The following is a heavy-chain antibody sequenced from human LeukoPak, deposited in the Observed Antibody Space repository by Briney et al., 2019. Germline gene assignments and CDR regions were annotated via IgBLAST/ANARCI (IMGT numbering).Heavy chain of an antibody. CDR1: GFTVSSNY. D-gene: IGHD3-3*01. V-gene: IGHV3-53*01. Sequence: GGSLRLSCAASGFTVSSNYMSWVRQAPGKGLEWVSVIYSGGSTYYADSVKGRFTISRDNSKNTLYLQMNSLRAEDTAVYYYARSGYYEEGVDYWGQGTLVTVSS. CDR2: IYSGGST. CDR3: ARSGYYEEGVDY. J-gene: IGHJ4*02.